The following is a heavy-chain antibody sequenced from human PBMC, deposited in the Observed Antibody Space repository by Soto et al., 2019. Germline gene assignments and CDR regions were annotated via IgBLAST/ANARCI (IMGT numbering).Heavy chain of an antibody. Sequence: QMQLVQSGPEVKKPGTSVKVSCKASGFTFTSSAAQWARQARGQPLEWIGWIVVGSANTNYAQKFQERVTITRDMSTSTAYMGLGTLSCEDTAVYYCGADGAYCGGYCYVDWGQGTLVTVSS. J-gene: IGHJ4*02. CDR1: GFTFTSSA. CDR3: GADGAYCGGYCYVD. CDR2: IVVGSANT. V-gene: IGHV1-58*01. D-gene: IGHD2-21*02.